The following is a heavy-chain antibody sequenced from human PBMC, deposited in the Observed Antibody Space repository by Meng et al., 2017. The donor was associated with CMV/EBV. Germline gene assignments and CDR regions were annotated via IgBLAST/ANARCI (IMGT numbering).Heavy chain of an antibody. V-gene: IGHV3-30*04. J-gene: IGHJ5*02. Sequence: GGSLRLSCAASGFTFSSYAMHWVRQAPGKGLEWVAVISYDGSNKYYADSVKGRFTISRDNSKNTLYLQMSSLRSEDTAVYYCARSLGPPFGDLLYLWGQGTLVTVSS. CDR3: ARSLGPPFGDLLYL. D-gene: IGHD3-10*01. CDR2: ISYDGSNK. CDR1: GFTFSSYA.